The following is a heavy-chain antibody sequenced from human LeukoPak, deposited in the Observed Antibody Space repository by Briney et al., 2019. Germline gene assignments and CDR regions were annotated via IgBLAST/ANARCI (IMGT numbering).Heavy chain of an antibody. CDR2: IYYSGST. CDR1: GGSISSYY. V-gene: IGHV4-59*01. CDR3: ARTGVTGDVWTYYYYGMDV. J-gene: IGHJ6*02. Sequence: SETLSLTCTVSGGSISSYYWSWIRQPPGKGLEWIGYIYYSGSTNYNPSLKSRVTISVDTSKNQFSLKLSSVTAADTAVYYCARTGVTGDVWTYYYYGMDVWGQGTTVTVSS. D-gene: IGHD2-21*02.